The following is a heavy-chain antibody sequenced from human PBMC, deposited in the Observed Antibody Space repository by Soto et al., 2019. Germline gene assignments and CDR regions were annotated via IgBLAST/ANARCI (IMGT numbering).Heavy chain of an antibody. V-gene: IGHV4-30-4*01. CDR1: GGSISSGDFY. Sequence: SETLSLTCTVSGGSISSGDFYWSWIRQPPGKGLELIGNIYYSGSTNYNPSLKSRVTISVDTSKNQFSLKLSSVTAADTAVYYCARAYLRRSRYSGYEWNYYYYYGMDVWGQGTTVTV. J-gene: IGHJ6*02. CDR2: IYYSGST. D-gene: IGHD5-12*01. CDR3: ARAYLRRSRYSGYEWNYYYYYGMDV.